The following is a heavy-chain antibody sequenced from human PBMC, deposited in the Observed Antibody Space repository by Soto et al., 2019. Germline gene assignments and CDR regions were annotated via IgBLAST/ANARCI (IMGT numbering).Heavy chain of an antibody. D-gene: IGHD6-19*01. CDR2: ISAYNGNT. CDR3: ARDRMAVAGRDFDY. CDR1: GYTFTSYG. V-gene: IGHV1-18*01. J-gene: IGHJ4*02. Sequence: ASVKVSCKASGYTFTSYGISWVRQAPGQGLEWMGWISAYNGNTKYSQKFQGRVTITRDTSASTAYMELSSLRSEDTAVYYCARDRMAVAGRDFDYWGQGTLVTVSS.